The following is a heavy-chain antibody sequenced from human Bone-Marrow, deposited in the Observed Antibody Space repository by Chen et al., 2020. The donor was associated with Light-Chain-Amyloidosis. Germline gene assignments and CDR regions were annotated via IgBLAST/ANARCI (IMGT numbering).Heavy chain of an antibody. CDR2: IAYSGGSK. CDR1: GFTLSSYV. Sequence: DVQVVESGGGLVQPGGSLRLSCAASGFTLSSYVMTWVRQAPGKGPEWVSLIAYSGGSKFYADSVTGRFTISRDNFKNTVYLQMNSLRADDSAVYYCAKGGTTEFYFANWGQGTLVTVSS. CDR3: AKGGTTEFYFAN. V-gene: IGHV3-23*04. J-gene: IGHJ4*02. D-gene: IGHD4-17*01.